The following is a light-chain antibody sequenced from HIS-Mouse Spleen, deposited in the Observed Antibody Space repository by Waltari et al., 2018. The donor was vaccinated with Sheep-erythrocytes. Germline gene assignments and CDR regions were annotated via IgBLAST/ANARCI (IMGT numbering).Light chain of an antibody. CDR3: LQHNSYPWT. Sequence: DIPMTQSPSAMSASVGDRVTITCRARQRISTYLAWFQSKPGNVPKRRSYAASILPIGVPSRFSGSGAGTEFTLTLSSQEPKDFATYCCLQHNSYPWTFGQGTKVEIK. CDR1: QRISTY. J-gene: IGKJ1*01. V-gene: IGKV1-17*03. CDR2: AAS.